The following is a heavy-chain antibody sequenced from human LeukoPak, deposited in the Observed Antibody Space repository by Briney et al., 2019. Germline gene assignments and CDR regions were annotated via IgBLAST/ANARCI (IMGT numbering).Heavy chain of an antibody. Sequence: GGSLRLSCEASGFRFSTYGMNWVRQAPGKGLEWISYISSRGSSVYYADSVKGRFTISRDNSRNTLYLQVNSLGPDDTAVYYCARLMVGQAGVGATHFDYWGQGTLVSVSS. D-gene: IGHD1-26*01. CDR1: GFRFSTYG. CDR2: ISSRGSSV. J-gene: IGHJ4*02. CDR3: ARLMVGQAGVGATHFDY. V-gene: IGHV3-48*01.